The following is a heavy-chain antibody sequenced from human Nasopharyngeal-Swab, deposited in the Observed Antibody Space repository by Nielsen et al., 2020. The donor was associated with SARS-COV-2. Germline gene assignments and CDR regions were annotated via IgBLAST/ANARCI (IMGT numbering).Heavy chain of an antibody. V-gene: IGHV3-48*04. J-gene: IGHJ5*02. CDR2: MSNDSYVI. D-gene: IGHD1-26*01. CDR1: GFTFSSYS. Sequence: GESLKISCAASGFTFSSYSMNWMRQAPGKGLEWLSYMSNDSYVIKYADSVKGRFTVSRDNAKNSLYLQMNSLTPEDTAMYYCARDAGWGGKYGSNWFDPWGQGTLVTVSS. CDR3: ARDAGWGGKYGSNWFDP.